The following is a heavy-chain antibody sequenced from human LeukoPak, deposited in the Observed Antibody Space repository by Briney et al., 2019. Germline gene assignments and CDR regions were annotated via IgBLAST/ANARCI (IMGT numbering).Heavy chain of an antibody. CDR1: GFTFDNYA. J-gene: IGHJ4*02. D-gene: IGHD2-15*01. CDR3: AKSTRYCPGGTCNSFDY. V-gene: IGHV3-23*01. Sequence: GGSLSLSCAASGFTFDNYAMTWVRQLPGKGLEWVSVVSTNGVSAFYADSVKGRFSISRDNSKNMVYLQMNSLRVEDTAVYYCAKSTRYCPGGTCNSFDYWGQGTQVSVSS. CDR2: VSTNGVSA.